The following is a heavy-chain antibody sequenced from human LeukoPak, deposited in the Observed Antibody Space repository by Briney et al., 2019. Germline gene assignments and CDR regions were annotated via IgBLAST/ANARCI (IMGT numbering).Heavy chain of an antibody. J-gene: IGHJ3*01. D-gene: IGHD6-13*01. CDR1: GFTFSNYA. CDR3: ARAIRAPGTPENALDL. CDR2: ISRDGTDK. V-gene: IGHV3-30*04. Sequence: PGGSLRLSCAASGFTFSNYAMHWVRQAPGEGLEWMAVISRDGTDKYYADSVKGRLTISRDNSQSTLYLHMNSLSTEDTALYYCARAIRAPGTPENALDLWGQGTMVTVSS.